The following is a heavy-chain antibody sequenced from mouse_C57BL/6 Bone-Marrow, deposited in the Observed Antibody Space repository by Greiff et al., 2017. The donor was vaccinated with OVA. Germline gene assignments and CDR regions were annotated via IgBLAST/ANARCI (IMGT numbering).Heavy chain of an antibody. Sequence: QVQLKQPGAELVKPGASVKLSCKASGYTFTSYWMHWVKQRPGQGLEWIGMIHPNSGSTNYNEKFKSKATLTVDKSSSTAYMQLSSLTSEDSAVYYCGEGYGNYEGFAYWGQGTLVTVSA. D-gene: IGHD2-10*02. J-gene: IGHJ3*01. V-gene: IGHV1-64*01. CDR2: IHPNSGST. CDR1: GYTFTSYW. CDR3: GEGYGNYEGFAY.